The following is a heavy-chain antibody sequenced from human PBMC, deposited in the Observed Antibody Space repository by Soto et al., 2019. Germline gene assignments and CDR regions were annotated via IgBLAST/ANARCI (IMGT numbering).Heavy chain of an antibody. J-gene: IGHJ4*02. CDR3: ARGLLGYCSSTSCYAGIGFDY. CDR1: GGSFSGYY. D-gene: IGHD2-2*01. Sequence: QVQLQQWGAGLLKPSETLSLTCAVYGGSFSGYYWSWIRQPPGKGLEWIGEINHSGSTNYNPSLKSRVTISVDTSKHQFSLKLSSVTAADTAVYYCARGLLGYCSSTSCYAGIGFDYWGQGTLVTVSS. V-gene: IGHV4-34*01. CDR2: INHSGST.